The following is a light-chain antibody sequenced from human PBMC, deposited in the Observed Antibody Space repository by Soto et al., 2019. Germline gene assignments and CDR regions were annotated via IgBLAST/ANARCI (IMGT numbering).Light chain of an antibody. J-gene: IGLJ1*01. CDR2: EVT. Sequence: QSALTQPPSASGSPGQSVTISCTGTSSDVGGYNYVSWYQQHPGKAPKLMIYEVTKRPSGVPDRFSGSKSGNTASLNVSGLQAEDEADYYCSSYAGSSNVVFGTGTKLTVL. V-gene: IGLV2-8*01. CDR1: SSDVGGYNY. CDR3: SSYAGSSNVV.